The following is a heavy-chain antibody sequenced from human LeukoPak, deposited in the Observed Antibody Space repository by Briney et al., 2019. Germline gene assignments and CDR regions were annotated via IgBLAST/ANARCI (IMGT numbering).Heavy chain of an antibody. V-gene: IGHV3-23*01. J-gene: IGHJ4*02. D-gene: IGHD3-22*01. CDR2: ISGSGGST. CDR3: AKGSLTSGYYGYFDY. Sequence: GGSLRLSCAASGFAFSSYAMSWVRQAPGKGLEWVSAISGSGGSTYYADSVKGRFTISRDNSKNTLYLQMNSLRAEDTAVYYCAKGSLTSGYYGYFDYWGQGTLVTVSS. CDR1: GFAFSSYA.